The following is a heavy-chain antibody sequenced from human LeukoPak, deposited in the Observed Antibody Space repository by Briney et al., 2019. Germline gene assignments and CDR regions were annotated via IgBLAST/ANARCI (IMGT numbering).Heavy chain of an antibody. J-gene: IGHJ3*02. CDR2: IYSGGST. V-gene: IGHV3-66*04. CDR3: ARHLPTSPVAFDI. Sequence: PGGSLRLSYAVSGFTFSNAWMSWVRQAPGKGLEWVSLIYSGGSTYYADSVKGRFTISRDNSKNTLYLQMNSLRAEDTAVYYCARHLPTSPVAFDIWGQGTMVTVSS. D-gene: IGHD2-2*01. CDR1: GFTFSNAW.